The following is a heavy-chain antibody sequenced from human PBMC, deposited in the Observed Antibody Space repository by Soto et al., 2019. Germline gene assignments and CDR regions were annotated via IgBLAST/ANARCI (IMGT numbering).Heavy chain of an antibody. D-gene: IGHD4-17*01. V-gene: IGHV3-30-3*01. J-gene: IGHJ4*02. CDR3: ARANYGDPHFDY. CDR2: ISYDGNNK. Sequence: QVQLVESGGGVVQPGRSLRLSCAASGFTFSSYAMHWVRQAPGKGLEWVAVISYDGNNKYYADSVKGRFTISRDNSKNTLYLQMNSLRAEDTAVYYCARANYGDPHFDYWGQGTLVTVSS. CDR1: GFTFSSYA.